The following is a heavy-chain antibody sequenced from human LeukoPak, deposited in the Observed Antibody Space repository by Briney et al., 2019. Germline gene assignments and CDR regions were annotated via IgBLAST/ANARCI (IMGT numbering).Heavy chain of an antibody. CDR1: GYTFTSYA. J-gene: IGHJ6*03. D-gene: IGHD2-8*01. Sequence: ASVKVSCKASGYTFTSYAMNWVRQAPGRGLEWMGWINTSTGNPTYAQGFTGRFVFSLDTSVSTAYLQISSLKAEDTAVYYCARHKRAQNYESRGSCTNGLCPLDYYYYYYYMDVWGKGTTVTVSS. V-gene: IGHV7-4-1*02. CDR2: INTSTGNP. CDR3: ARHKRAQNYESRGSCTNGLCPLDYYYYYYYMDV.